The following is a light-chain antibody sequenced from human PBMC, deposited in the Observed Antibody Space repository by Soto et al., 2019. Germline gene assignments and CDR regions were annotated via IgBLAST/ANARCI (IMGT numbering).Light chain of an antibody. CDR3: QQYGSSPPT. J-gene: IGKJ1*01. Sequence: TQSPGILSLSPGERATLSCRASQSVSSSYLAWYQQKPGQAPRLLIYGASSRATGIPDRFSGSGSGTDFTLTISRLEPEDFAVYYCQQYGSSPPTFGQGTKVDIK. CDR1: QSVSSSY. V-gene: IGKV3-20*01. CDR2: GAS.